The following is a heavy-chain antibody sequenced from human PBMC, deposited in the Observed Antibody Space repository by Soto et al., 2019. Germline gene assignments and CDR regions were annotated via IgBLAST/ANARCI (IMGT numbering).Heavy chain of an antibody. V-gene: IGHV1-18*01. CDR2: ISAYNGNT. Sequence: ASVKVSCKASGYTFTSYGISWVRQAPGQGLEWMGWISAYNGNTNYAQKLQGRVTMTTDTPTSTAYMELRSLRSDDTAVYYCARLNDFWSGYGYMDVWGKGTTVTVSS. D-gene: IGHD3-3*01. CDR1: GYTFTSYG. J-gene: IGHJ6*03. CDR3: ARLNDFWSGYGYMDV.